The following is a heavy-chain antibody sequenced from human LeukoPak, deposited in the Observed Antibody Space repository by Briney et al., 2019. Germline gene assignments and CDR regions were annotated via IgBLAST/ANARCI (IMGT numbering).Heavy chain of an antibody. CDR2: IYHSGST. CDR3: ARDVYDILTGYQSGFDY. D-gene: IGHD3-9*01. Sequence: SQTLSLTCAVSGGSISSGGYSWSWIRQPPGKGLEWIGYIYHSGSTYYNPSLKSRVTISVDRSKNQFSLKLSSVTAADTAVYYCARDVYDILTGYQSGFDYWGQGTLVTVSS. CDR1: GGSISSGGYS. V-gene: IGHV4-30-2*01. J-gene: IGHJ4*02.